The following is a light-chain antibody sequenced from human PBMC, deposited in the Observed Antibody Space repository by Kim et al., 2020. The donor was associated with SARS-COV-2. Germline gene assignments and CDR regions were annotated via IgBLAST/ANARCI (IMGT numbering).Light chain of an antibody. CDR3: QAWDSSTAV. J-gene: IGLJ2*01. Sequence: VSPGQTASITCSGEKLGDKYACWYQQKPGQSPVLVIYQDSKRPSGIPERFSGSNSGNTATLTISGTQAMDEADYYCQAWDSSTAVFGGGTQLTVL. V-gene: IGLV3-1*01. CDR1: KLGDKY. CDR2: QDS.